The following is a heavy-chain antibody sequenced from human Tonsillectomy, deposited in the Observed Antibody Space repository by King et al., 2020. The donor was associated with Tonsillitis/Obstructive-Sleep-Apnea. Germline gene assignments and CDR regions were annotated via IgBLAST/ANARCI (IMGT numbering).Heavy chain of an antibody. CDR2: IYPGDSDT. Sequence: VQLVESGAEVKKPGESLKISCKGSGYSFTSYCIGWVRQMPGKGLEWMVIIYPGDSDTRYSPSFQGQVTISADRSFSTAYLQWGSLKASDTAMYYCARRRSGDSQEVWGQGTLVTVSS. CDR3: ARRRSGDSQEV. D-gene: IGHD1-14*01. CDR1: GYSFTSYC. J-gene: IGHJ4*02. V-gene: IGHV5-51*01.